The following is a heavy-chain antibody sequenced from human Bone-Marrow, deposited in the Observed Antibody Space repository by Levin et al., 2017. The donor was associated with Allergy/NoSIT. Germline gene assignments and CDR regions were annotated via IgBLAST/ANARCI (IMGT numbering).Heavy chain of an antibody. Sequence: GGSLRLSCAASGFTFSSYAMHWVRQAPGKGLEWVAVISYDGSNKYYADSVKGRFTISRDNSKNTLYLQMNSLRAEDTAVYYCARWTYYDSSGYIAYFDYWGQGTLVTVSS. D-gene: IGHD3-22*01. V-gene: IGHV3-30-3*01. J-gene: IGHJ4*02. CDR1: GFTFSSYA. CDR2: ISYDGSNK. CDR3: ARWTYYDSSGYIAYFDY.